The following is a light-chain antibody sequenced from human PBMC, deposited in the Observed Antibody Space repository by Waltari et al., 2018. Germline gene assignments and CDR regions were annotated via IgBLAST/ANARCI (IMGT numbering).Light chain of an antibody. CDR2: EVS. V-gene: IGLV2-14*01. CDR3: SSHTATVPHV. CDR1: SNDVGGYGY. Sequence: SGSPGQSITISCTGTSNDVGGYGYVSWYQQYPGKAPKLIIYEVSYRPSGISTRFSGSKSGNTASLTISGLQAEDEADYYCSSHTATVPHVFGTGTRVTVV. J-gene: IGLJ1*01.